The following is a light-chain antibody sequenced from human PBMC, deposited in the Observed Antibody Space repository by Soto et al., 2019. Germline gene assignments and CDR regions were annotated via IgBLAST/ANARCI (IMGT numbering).Light chain of an antibody. V-gene: IGKV3-20*01. CDR2: AAS. CDR3: QQYTSSPYT. Sequence: EAVLTQSPGTLSLSPGERATLSCRASQRVSSTYLAWYQQKPGQAPRLLIYAASSRATGIPDRFSGSGSGADFTLTISRLEPEDFAVYYCQQYTSSPYTFGQGTKLEIK. J-gene: IGKJ2*01. CDR1: QRVSSTY.